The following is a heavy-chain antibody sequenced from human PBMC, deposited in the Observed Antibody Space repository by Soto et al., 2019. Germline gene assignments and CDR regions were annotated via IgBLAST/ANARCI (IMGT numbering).Heavy chain of an antibody. CDR3: TRVGGYYGDFPNFDY. V-gene: IGHV4-59*01. Sequence: SETLSLTCTVSGGSISSYYWGWVRQPPGKGLEWIGNIYYSGSTNYNPSLKSRVIISVASSKSQLSLRLNSVTAADTAVYYCTRVGGYYGDFPNFDYWGQGALVTVSS. CDR2: IYYSGST. J-gene: IGHJ4*02. D-gene: IGHD4-17*01. CDR1: GGSISSYY.